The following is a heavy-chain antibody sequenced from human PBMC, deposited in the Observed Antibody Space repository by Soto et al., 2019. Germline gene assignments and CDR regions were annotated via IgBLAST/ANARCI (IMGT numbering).Heavy chain of an antibody. CDR3: ARGDSPYVWFNEF. Sequence: QEQLVQSGAEVQKPGSSVTVSCKDSGGLFSSYAISWVRQAPGQGLEWMGGIIPVFGTPYYAQKFQGRVTITADESTNTAYMELSSLTSEDTAMYYCARGDSPYVWFNEFWGQGSLVTVSS. D-gene: IGHD3-16*01. J-gene: IGHJ4*02. CDR1: GGLFSSYA. V-gene: IGHV1-69*01. CDR2: IIPVFGTP.